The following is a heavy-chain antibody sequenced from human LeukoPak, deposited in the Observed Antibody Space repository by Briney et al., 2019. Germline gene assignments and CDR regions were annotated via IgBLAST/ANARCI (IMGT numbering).Heavy chain of an antibody. D-gene: IGHD2-15*01. J-gene: IGHJ1*01. CDR3: WSDSYSPEYFQH. CDR1: GFSVSNNY. Sequence: GGSLRLSCAASGFSVSNNYMSWVRQAPGKGLEWVSVIYSGGSTFYADSVKGRFTISRDNSKNTLYLQVDSMRARDPAVYYCWSDSYSPEYFQHWGQGTLVTVPS. V-gene: IGHV3-66*01. CDR2: IYSGGST.